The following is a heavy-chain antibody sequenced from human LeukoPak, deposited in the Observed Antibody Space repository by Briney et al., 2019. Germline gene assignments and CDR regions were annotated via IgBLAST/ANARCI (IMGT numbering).Heavy chain of an antibody. CDR3: AKDLFSPWEPDAFDI. Sequence: GGSLRLSCAASGFTFNSYAMSWVRQAPGKGLEWVSTISGSGGSTYYADSVKGRFTISRDNSKNTLYLQMNSLRAEDTAVYYCAKDLFSPWEPDAFDIWGQGTMVTVSS. CDR2: ISGSGGST. V-gene: IGHV3-23*01. CDR1: GFTFNSYA. D-gene: IGHD1-26*01. J-gene: IGHJ3*02.